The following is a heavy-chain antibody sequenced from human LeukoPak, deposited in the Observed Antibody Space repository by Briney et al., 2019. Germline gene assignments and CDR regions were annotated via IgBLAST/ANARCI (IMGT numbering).Heavy chain of an antibody. V-gene: IGHV1-2*02. CDR1: GYTFTGYY. CDR2: INPNSGGT. CDR3: ARDRDRFLEWLSPDDVRLYYFDY. Sequence: GASVKVSCKASGYTFTGYYMHWVRQAPGQGLEWMGWINPNSGGTNYAQKFQGRVTMTRDTSISTAYMELSRLRSDDTAVYYCARDRDRFLEWLSPDDVRLYYFDYWGQGTLVTVSS. J-gene: IGHJ4*02. D-gene: IGHD3-3*01.